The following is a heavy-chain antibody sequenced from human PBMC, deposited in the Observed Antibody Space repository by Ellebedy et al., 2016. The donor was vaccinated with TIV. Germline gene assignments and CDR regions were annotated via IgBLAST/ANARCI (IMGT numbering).Heavy chain of an antibody. J-gene: IGHJ4*02. Sequence: GESLKISXVASGFTFSDYWLSWVRQAPGKGLEWVANIKQDGSEKYHVDSVKGRFTISRDNAKNSLYLQMNSLRAEDTAVYYCARRYFDYWGQGTLVTVSS. V-gene: IGHV3-7*01. D-gene: IGHD3-9*01. CDR3: ARRYFDY. CDR2: IKQDGSEK. CDR1: GFTFSDYW.